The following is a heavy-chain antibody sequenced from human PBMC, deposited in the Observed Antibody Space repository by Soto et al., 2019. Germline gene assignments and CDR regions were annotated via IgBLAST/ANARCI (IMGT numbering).Heavy chain of an antibody. D-gene: IGHD3-22*01. CDR2: IYYNGTT. J-gene: IGHJ4*02. Sequence: SETLSLTCTVSGGSISSGGYYWSWIRQHPGKGLEWIGYIYYNGTTNYNPSLKSRVTMSVGTSKNQFSLKLSSVTAADTAVYYCARYYYDTSGYYYDYWGQGSLVT. CDR1: GGSISSGGYY. V-gene: IGHV4-61*08. CDR3: ARYYYDTSGYYYDY.